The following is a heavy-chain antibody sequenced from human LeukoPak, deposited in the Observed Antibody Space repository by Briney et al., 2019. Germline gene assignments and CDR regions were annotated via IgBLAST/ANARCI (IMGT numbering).Heavy chain of an antibody. CDR3: ARDRRYMIVDYGMDV. V-gene: IGHV1-18*01. D-gene: IGHD3-22*01. Sequence: ASVKVSCKASGYTFTSYGISWVRQAPGQGREWMGWISAYNGNTNYAQKLQGRVTMTTDTSTSTAYMELRSLRSDDTAVYYCARDRRYMIVDYGMDVWGQGTTVPVSS. CDR2: ISAYNGNT. J-gene: IGHJ6*02. CDR1: GYTFTSYG.